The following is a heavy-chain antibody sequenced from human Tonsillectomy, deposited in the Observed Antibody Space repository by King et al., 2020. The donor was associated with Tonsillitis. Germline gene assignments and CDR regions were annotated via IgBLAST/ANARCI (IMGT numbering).Heavy chain of an antibody. CDR1: GGSITRSRYY. J-gene: IGHJ6*03. D-gene: IGHD4-17*01. Sequence: QLQESGPGLVKPSETLSLTCTVSGGSITRSRYYWGWIRQPPGKGLEWIGSIYYSGSIYYNPSLKSRVTISIDTSKNQFSLKLSSVTAADTAVYYCARHVNDYGDYVEGYDMDVWGKGTTVTVSS. CDR3: ARHVNDYGDYVEGYDMDV. V-gene: IGHV4-39*01. CDR2: IYYSGSI.